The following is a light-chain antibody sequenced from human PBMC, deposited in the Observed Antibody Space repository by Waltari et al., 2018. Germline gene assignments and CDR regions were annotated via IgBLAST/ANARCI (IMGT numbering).Light chain of an antibody. CDR1: QDIGNY. V-gene: IGKV1-33*01. CDR3: EQYDTLSLS. CDR2: DAA. Sequence: DIQMTQSPSSLPASVGDRVTITCQASQDIGNYLNVYQQKPGRATTLLIYDAANLETGVPSRFSGSGSGTDCTFTITSLQPEDFAIYFCEQYDTLSLSFGGGTKLEIK. J-gene: IGKJ4*01.